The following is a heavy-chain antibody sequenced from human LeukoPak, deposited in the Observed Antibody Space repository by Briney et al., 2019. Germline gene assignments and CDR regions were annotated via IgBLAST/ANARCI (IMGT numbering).Heavy chain of an antibody. D-gene: IGHD3-22*01. CDR1: DGSINTISDY. Sequence: PSETLSLTCSVSDGSINTISDYWGWVRQPPGKGLEWIGSIYHSGSTYYNPSLKSRVTISVDTSKNQFSLKLSSVTAADTAVYYCARVYYDSSGYYYLDYWGQGTLVTVSS. J-gene: IGHJ4*02. CDR3: ARVYYDSSGYYYLDY. V-gene: IGHV4-39*07. CDR2: IYHSGST.